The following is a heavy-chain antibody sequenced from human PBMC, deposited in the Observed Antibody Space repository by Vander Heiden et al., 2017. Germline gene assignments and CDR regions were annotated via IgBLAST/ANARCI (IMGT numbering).Heavy chain of an antibody. Sequence: EVQLVQSGAEVKKPGASLKISCKGSGYSFTSYWIGWVRQMPGKGLEWMGIIYPGDSDTRYSPSFQGQVTISADKSISTAYLQWSSLKASDTAMYYCARPLIRYCTNGVCYTDDYWGQGTLVTVSS. D-gene: IGHD2-8*01. CDR3: ARPLIRYCTNGVCYTDDY. J-gene: IGHJ4*02. CDR1: GYSFTSYW. V-gene: IGHV5-51*01. CDR2: IYPGDSDT.